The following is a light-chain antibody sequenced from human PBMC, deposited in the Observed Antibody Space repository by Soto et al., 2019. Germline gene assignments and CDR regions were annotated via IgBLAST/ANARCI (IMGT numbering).Light chain of an antibody. CDR2: DAS. Sequence: EIVLTQSPATLSLSPGERATLSCRASQSVGSYLGWYQHKPGQAPRLLIYDASNRAPGIPARFSGSGSGTDFTLTISSLEPEDFAVYDCQQRSNLPRGTFGQGTKLDIK. V-gene: IGKV3-11*01. J-gene: IGKJ2*01. CDR3: QQRSNLPRGT. CDR1: QSVGSY.